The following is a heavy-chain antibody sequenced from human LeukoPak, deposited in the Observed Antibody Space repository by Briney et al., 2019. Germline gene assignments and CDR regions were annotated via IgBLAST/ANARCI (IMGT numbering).Heavy chain of an antibody. D-gene: IGHD6-19*01. Sequence: GGSLRLSCAASGFTFSSYAMHWVRQAPGKGLEWVAVISYDGSNKYYADSVKGRFTISRDNSKNTLYLKMNSLRAEDTAVYYCARAAVAGTSIDYWGQGTLVTVSS. V-gene: IGHV3-30*04. J-gene: IGHJ4*02. CDR1: GFTFSSYA. CDR3: ARAAVAGTSIDY. CDR2: ISYDGSNK.